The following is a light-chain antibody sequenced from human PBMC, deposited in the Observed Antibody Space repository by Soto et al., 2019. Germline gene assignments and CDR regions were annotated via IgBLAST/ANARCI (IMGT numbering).Light chain of an antibody. Sequence: QSALTQPASVSGSPGQSITISCTGTSSDVGGYNYVSWYQHHPGKAPKLMIYEVTNRPSGVSYRFSGSKSGNTASLSISGLQAGDEADYYCSSYRDSSTVIFGGGTKLTVL. CDR1: SSDVGGYNY. CDR3: SSYRDSSTVI. V-gene: IGLV2-14*01. CDR2: EVT. J-gene: IGLJ2*01.